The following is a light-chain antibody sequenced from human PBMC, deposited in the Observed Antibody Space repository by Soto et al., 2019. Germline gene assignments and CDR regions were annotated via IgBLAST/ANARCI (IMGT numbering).Light chain of an antibody. CDR1: QTISSW. J-gene: IGKJ5*01. CDR2: KAS. Sequence: DIQMTQSPSTLSASVGDRVTITCRASQTISSWLAWYQQKPGKAPKLLIYKASTLKSGVPSRFSGSGSGTEFTLTISSLQSEDFAVYYCQQYYDWPITFGQGTRLEIK. V-gene: IGKV1-5*03. CDR3: QQYYDWPIT.